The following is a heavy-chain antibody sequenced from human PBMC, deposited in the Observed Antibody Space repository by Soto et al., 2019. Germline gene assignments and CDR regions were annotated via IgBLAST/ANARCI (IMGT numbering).Heavy chain of an antibody. D-gene: IGHD3-10*01. Sequence: EVQLVESGGGLVQPGGSLRLSCAASGFTFSNYWMTWVRQAPGKGLECVSNIKQDGSYKYYLDSVKGRFTSSRDNAKNSLYLQMNSLSAEDTAVYYCARQTRAPESWGQGTLVTVSS. CDR1: GFTFSNYW. CDR2: IKQDGSYK. J-gene: IGHJ5*02. CDR3: ARQTRAPES. V-gene: IGHV3-7*03.